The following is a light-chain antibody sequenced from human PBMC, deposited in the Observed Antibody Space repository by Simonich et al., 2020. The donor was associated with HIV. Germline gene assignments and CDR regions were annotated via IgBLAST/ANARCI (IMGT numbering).Light chain of an antibody. CDR1: RTILYSSNNMNY. CDR3: QQYYSTPPT. Sequence: DIVMTQSPDSLAVSLGERATINCKSSRTILYSSNNMNYWDWYQQKPGQPPKLLIYWASTRESGVPDRFSASGSGTDFTLTISSLQAEDVAVYSCQQYYSTPPTFGQGTKVEIK. CDR2: WAS. V-gene: IGKV4-1*01. J-gene: IGKJ1*01.